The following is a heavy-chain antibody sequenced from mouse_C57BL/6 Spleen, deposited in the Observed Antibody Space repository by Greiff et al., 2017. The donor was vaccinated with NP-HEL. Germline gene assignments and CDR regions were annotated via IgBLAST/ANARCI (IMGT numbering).Heavy chain of an antibody. Sequence: QVQLQQSGAELVKPGASVKLSCKASGYTFTEYTIHWVKQRPGQGLEWIGWFYPGGGSIKYNEKFKDKATLTADKSSSTVYMELSRLTSADAAVYYCARNEERELDDWGQGTTLTVSS. CDR3: ARNEERELDD. J-gene: IGHJ2*01. CDR2: FYPGGGSI. V-gene: IGHV1-62-2*01. CDR1: GYTFTEYT.